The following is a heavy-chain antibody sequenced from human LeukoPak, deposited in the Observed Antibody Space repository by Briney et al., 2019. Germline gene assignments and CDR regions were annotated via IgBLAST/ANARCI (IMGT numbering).Heavy chain of an antibody. CDR3: ARSCWARLVFFL. J-gene: IGHJ6*02. Sequence: SQTRSLTSTVAGGSISSFYWSWIRHPPKKRLEWIGYIYYSGSPNYNPSLKSRVTISVDTSKDQFSLNLTSVTAADPAWYYWARSCWARLVFFLWGQGTTVTVSS. CDR1: GGSISSFY. CDR2: IYYSGSP. D-gene: IGHD2-15*01. V-gene: IGHV4-59*08.